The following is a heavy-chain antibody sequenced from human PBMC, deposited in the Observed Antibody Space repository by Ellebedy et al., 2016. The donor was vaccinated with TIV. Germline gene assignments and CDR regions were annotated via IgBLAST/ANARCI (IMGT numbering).Heavy chain of an antibody. CDR2: INHSGST. J-gene: IGHJ4*02. Sequence: MPSETLSLTCAVYGGSFSGYYWSWIRQPPGKGLEWTGEINHSGSTNYNPSLKIRVTVSVDTSKNQFSLKLSSVTAADTAVYYCARGYYYANYFDYWGQGTLVTVSS. V-gene: IGHV4-34*01. D-gene: IGHD3-10*01. CDR1: GGSFSGYY. CDR3: ARGYYYANYFDY.